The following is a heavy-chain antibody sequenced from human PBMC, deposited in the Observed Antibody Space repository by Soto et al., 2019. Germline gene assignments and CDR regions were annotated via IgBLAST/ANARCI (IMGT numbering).Heavy chain of an antibody. CDR1: GDSISSSYY. Sequence: QLQVQESGPGLVKPSETLSLTCTVSGDSISSSYYWGWVRQPPGKGLECIGAVYYTGFTYYNPSLKSGLTISLGTCKNPFSIRLRSVTAADTAIYYCARLPVVVIALGYFDPWGPGTLVTVSS. V-gene: IGHV4-39*01. D-gene: IGHD2-21*01. CDR2: VYYTGFT. CDR3: ARLPVVVIALGYFDP. J-gene: IGHJ5*02.